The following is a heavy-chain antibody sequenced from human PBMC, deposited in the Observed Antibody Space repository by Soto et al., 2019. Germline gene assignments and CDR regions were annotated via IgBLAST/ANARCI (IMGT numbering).Heavy chain of an antibody. Sequence: EVRLVESGGGLVKPGGSLRLSCAASGFTFNNYRMNWVRQAPGKGLEWVSSISRSSTYIYYADSVKGRFTISRDNAKNSLYLQMNSLRAEDTAIFYCARGSHYLSTGYYFDNWGQGTLVTVSS. J-gene: IGHJ5*02. D-gene: IGHD3-22*01. CDR3: ARGSHYLSTGYYFDN. CDR1: GFTFNNYR. CDR2: ISRSSTYI. V-gene: IGHV3-21*01.